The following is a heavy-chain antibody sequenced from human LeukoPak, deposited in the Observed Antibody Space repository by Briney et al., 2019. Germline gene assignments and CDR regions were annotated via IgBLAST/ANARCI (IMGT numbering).Heavy chain of an antibody. CDR3: ARDRSGGGKDCSGGSCYSRYYYYMDV. CDR1: GFTFSSYW. V-gene: IGHV3-74*01. Sequence: GGSLRLSCAASGFTFSSYWMSWVRQAPGKGLVWVSRINSDGSSTSYADSVKGRFTISRDNAKNTLYLQMNSLRAEDTAVYYCARDRSGGGKDCSGGSCYSRYYYYMDVWGKGTTVTVSS. J-gene: IGHJ6*03. D-gene: IGHD2-15*01. CDR2: INSDGSST.